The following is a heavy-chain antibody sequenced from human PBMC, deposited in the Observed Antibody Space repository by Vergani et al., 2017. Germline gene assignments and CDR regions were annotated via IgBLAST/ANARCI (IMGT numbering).Heavy chain of an antibody. D-gene: IGHD5-12*01. V-gene: IGHV3-15*07. CDR3: AKANHRNSGYDYLYYYPAMDV. J-gene: IGHJ6*02. Sequence: EVQLVESGGGIVKPGGSLRLSCVASGFSFRNAWMNWVRRTPGKGLEWVGRIKSTFDRGTTDYAAAVKGRFTISRDSSKNTLYLQMNSLSAGDTTVYYCAKANHRNSGYDYLYYYPAMDVWGQGTTVTVSS. CDR2: IKSTFDRGTT. CDR1: GFSFRNAW.